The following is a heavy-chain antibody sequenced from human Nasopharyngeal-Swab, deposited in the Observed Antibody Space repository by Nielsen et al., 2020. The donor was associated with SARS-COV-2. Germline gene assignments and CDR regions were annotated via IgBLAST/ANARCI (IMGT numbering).Heavy chain of an antibody. Sequence: GGSLRLSCAASGFTFSSYSMNWVRQAPGKGLEWVSSISSSSSYIYYADSVKGRFTISRDNAKNSLYLQMNSLRAEDTAVYYCARDRSVGYGMDVWGQGTTVTV. CDR1: GFTFSSYS. CDR2: ISSSSSYI. J-gene: IGHJ6*02. CDR3: ARDRSVGYGMDV. V-gene: IGHV3-21*01. D-gene: IGHD2-15*01.